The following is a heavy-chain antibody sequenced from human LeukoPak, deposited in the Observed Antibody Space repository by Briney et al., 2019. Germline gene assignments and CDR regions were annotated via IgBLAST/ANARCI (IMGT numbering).Heavy chain of an antibody. CDR2: INHSGST. CDR1: GGSFSGYY. Sequence: SETLSLTCAAYGGSFSGYYWSWIRQPPGKGLEWIGEINHSGSTNFNPSLKSRVTISVDTSKNQVSLKLRSVTAADTAVYFCARTLAAAGTRIPYYFDYWGQGTLVTVSS. V-gene: IGHV4-34*01. D-gene: IGHD6-13*01. J-gene: IGHJ4*02. CDR3: ARTLAAAGTRIPYYFDY.